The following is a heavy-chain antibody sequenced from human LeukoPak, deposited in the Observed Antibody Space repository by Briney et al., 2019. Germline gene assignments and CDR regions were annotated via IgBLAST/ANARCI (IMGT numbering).Heavy chain of an antibody. V-gene: IGHV3-21*01. J-gene: IGHJ5*02. CDR1: GLTFSSYR. D-gene: IGHD3-3*01. Sequence: GGSLRLTSEASGLTFSSYRKNWVGPAPWKEVDWVSSISSSSSYIYYAESVKGRFTIYTDNAKNSMYLQMNSLRAEDTAVYYCAKDGYDFWSARYNWFDPWGQGSLVTVSS. CDR2: ISSSSSYI. CDR3: AKDGYDFWSARYNWFDP.